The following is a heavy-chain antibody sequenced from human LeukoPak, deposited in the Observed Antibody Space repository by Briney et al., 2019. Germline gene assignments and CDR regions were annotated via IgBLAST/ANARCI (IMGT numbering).Heavy chain of an antibody. V-gene: IGHV1-2*02. D-gene: IGHD5-18*01. CDR3: ARPYSYDGPFDL. CDR1: GYTFTGYY. Sequence: GASVKVSCKASGYTFTGYYIHWVRQAPGQGLEWMGWINPNTGGTDYAQKFKGRVTMTRDTSIGTAYMELGRLRSDDTAVFYCARPYSYDGPFDLWGQGTLVTVSS. J-gene: IGHJ4*02. CDR2: INPNTGGT.